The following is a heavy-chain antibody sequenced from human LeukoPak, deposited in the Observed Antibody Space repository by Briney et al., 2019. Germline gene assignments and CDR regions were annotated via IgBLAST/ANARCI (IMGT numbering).Heavy chain of an antibody. Sequence: GSLRLSCSASGFTFSSYSMNWVRQAPGKGLEWVSSISSSSSYIYYADSVKGRFTISRDNAKNSLYLQMNSLRAEDTAMYYCARQKVGATTDYWGQGTLVTVSS. V-gene: IGHV3-21*04. J-gene: IGHJ4*02. CDR2: ISSSSSYI. CDR1: GFTFSSYS. CDR3: ARQKVGATTDY. D-gene: IGHD1-26*01.